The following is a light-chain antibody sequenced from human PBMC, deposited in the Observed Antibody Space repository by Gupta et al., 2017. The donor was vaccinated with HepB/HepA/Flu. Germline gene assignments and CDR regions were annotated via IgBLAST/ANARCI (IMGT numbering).Light chain of an antibody. V-gene: IGKV3-15*01. CDR1: QSVSSN. Sequence: ELVMTQSLPTLSVSPGERATLSCRASQSVSSNLAWYQQKPGQAPRLLIYGASTRATGIPARFSGSGSGTEFTLTISSLQSEDFAVYYCQQYNNWPWTFGQGTKVEIK. CDR3: QQYNNWPWT. CDR2: GAS. J-gene: IGKJ1*01.